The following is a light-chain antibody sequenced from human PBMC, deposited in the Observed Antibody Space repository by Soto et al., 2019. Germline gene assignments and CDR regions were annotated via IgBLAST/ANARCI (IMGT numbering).Light chain of an antibody. J-gene: IGKJ2*01. CDR3: MQALQTPYT. CDR1: QSLLQNNGYNY. CDR2: LGS. V-gene: IGKV2-28*01. Sequence: DIVMTQSPLSLPVTPGEPASISCRSSQSLLQNNGYNYLDWYLQKPGQSPQVLIYLGSHRASGVADRFGGSGSGTDFTLKISRVEAEDLGVYYCMQALQTPYTFGQGTKLEIK.